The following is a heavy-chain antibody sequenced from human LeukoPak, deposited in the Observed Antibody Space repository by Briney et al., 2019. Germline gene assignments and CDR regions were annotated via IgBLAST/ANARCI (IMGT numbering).Heavy chain of an antibody. Sequence: GESLRLSCEASGFIFSNYGMRWVRQAPGKGLEWVALIWYDGQTKFYADSVKGRFTISRDNSGNTLFLHMSSLRVEDTAVYYCAREWGRIAVAGGPGYWGQGALVTVSS. CDR2: IWYDGQTK. J-gene: IGHJ4*02. D-gene: IGHD6-19*01. CDR3: AREWGRIAVAGGPGY. V-gene: IGHV3-33*01. CDR1: GFIFSNYG.